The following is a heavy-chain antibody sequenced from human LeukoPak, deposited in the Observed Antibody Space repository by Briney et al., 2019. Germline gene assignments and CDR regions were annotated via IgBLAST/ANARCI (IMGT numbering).Heavy chain of an antibody. CDR2: IKQDGSQK. CDR3: AGGGFYPGY. Sequence: VGSLRLSRAASQFTLSNYWTRWVCEAPGKRLEGVANIKQDGSQKYYVDSVKGRFTISRDNATNSLYLQIHSLRVEDTAVYYCAGGGFYPGYWGQGTLVTVSS. V-gene: IGHV3-7*04. J-gene: IGHJ4*02. D-gene: IGHD2/OR15-2a*01. CDR1: QFTLSNYW.